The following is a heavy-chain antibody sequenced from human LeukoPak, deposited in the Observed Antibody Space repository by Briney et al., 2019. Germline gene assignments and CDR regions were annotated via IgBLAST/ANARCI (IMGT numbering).Heavy chain of an antibody. J-gene: IGHJ6*02. CDR2: VSYDGSNK. V-gene: IGHV3-30*04. CDR3: ARDEGQWLGGYYYGMDV. CDR1: GFTFSSYA. D-gene: IGHD6-19*01. Sequence: GGSLRLSCAASGFTFSSYAMHWVRQAPGKGLEWVAIVSYDGSNKYYADSVKGRFTISRDNPQNSLYLQMNSLRSDDTAVYYCARDEGQWLGGYYYGMDVWGQGTTVTVSS.